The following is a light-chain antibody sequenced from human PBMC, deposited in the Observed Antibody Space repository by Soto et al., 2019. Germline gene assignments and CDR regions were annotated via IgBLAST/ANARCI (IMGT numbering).Light chain of an antibody. V-gene: IGKV3-15*01. CDR3: QQYNNWPPLT. Sequence: EIVMTQSPATLSVSPGERATLSCRASQSVGSNLAWYQQKPGQAPRLLIYGASTRATGIPARFSGSGTGTEVTFTISSLQLEDDAVYYCQQYNNWPPLTFGGGTKVEIK. CDR2: GAS. CDR1: QSVGSN. J-gene: IGKJ4*01.